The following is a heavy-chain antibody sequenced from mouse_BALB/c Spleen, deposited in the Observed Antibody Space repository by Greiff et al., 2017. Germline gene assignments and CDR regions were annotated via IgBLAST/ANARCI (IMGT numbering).Heavy chain of an antibody. V-gene: IGHV5-17*02. Sequence: DVKLVESGGGLVQPGGSRKLSCAASGFTFSSFGMHWVRQAPEKGLEWVAYISSGSSTIYYADTVKGRFTISRDNPKNTLFLQMTSLRSEDTAMYYCARERDYDAMDYWGQGTSVTVSS. J-gene: IGHJ4*01. CDR2: ISSGSSTI. CDR3: ARERDYDAMDY. CDR1: GFTFSSFG.